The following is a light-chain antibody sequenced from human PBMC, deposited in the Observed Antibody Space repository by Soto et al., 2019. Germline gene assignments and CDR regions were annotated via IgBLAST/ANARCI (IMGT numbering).Light chain of an antibody. J-gene: IGKJ4*01. Sequence: EVVLTQSPGTLSLSPGERATLSCRASQIVSSTYLAWFQQKPGQAPRLLIYGASTRATGIPASLSGSGYGTDFSIPISGLVPKDFSLYYCQQYGDTPPNTFGGGTKVEV. V-gene: IGKV3-20*01. CDR2: GAS. CDR1: QIVSSTY. CDR3: QQYGDTPPNT.